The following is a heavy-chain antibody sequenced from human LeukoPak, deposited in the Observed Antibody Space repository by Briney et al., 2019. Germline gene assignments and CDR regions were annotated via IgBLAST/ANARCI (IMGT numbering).Heavy chain of an antibody. V-gene: IGHV4-38-2*02. CDR2: IYHSGST. D-gene: IGHD3-10*01. CDR1: GYSISSGYY. CDR3: ARMDATMVRGVIITNAFDI. J-gene: IGHJ3*02. Sequence: PSETLSLTCTVSGYSISSGYYWGWIRQPPGKGLEWIGSIYHSGSTYYNPSLKSRVTISVDTSKNQFSLKLSSVTAADTAVYYCARMDATMVRGVIITNAFDIWGQGTMVTVSS.